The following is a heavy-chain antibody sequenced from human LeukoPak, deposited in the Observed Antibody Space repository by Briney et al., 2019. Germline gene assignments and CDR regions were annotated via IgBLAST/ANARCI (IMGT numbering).Heavy chain of an antibody. J-gene: IGHJ5*02. CDR2: VYYSGST. Sequence: PSETLSLTCVVSGGSVSGYYWGWIRQPPGRGLEWIGYVYYSGSTNYNPSFKSRITISVGTSRNQFSLQLSSVTAADTAVYYCARHYGPWGQGTLVTVSS. CDR1: GGSVSGYY. CDR3: ARHYGP. V-gene: IGHV4-59*02. D-gene: IGHD3-16*01.